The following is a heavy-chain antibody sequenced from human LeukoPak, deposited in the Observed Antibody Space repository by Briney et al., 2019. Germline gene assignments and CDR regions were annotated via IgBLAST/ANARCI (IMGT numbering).Heavy chain of an antibody. J-gene: IGHJ4*02. V-gene: IGHV3-74*01. CDR1: GFTFSSYW. Sequence: GGSLRLSCAASGFTFSSYWMHWVRQAPGKGLVWVSRINSDGSSTSYADSVEGRFTISRDNAKNTLYLQMNSLKAEDTAVYYCARPHGYCSSTSRCYFDYWGQGTLVTVSS. CDR2: INSDGSST. D-gene: IGHD2-2*01. CDR3: ARPHGYCSSTSRCYFDY.